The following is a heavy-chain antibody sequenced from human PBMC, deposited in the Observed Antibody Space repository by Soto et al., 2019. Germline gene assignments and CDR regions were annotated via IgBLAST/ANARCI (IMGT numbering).Heavy chain of an antibody. D-gene: IGHD2-8*01. Sequence: HPGGSLRLSCAASGFTFISYTMNWVRQAPGKGLEWLSYISSTSSTIYYADSVKGRFTISRDNAKNSLFLHMNSLRDEDTAVYYCARDRTQRGSVLMVNDYNSGMDVWGQGTKVTVSS. V-gene: IGHV3-48*02. CDR2: ISSTSSTI. CDR1: GFTFISYT. J-gene: IGHJ6*02. CDR3: ARDRTQRGSVLMVNDYNSGMDV.